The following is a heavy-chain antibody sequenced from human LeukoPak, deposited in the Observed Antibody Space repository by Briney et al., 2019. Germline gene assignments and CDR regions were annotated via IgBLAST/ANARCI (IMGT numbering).Heavy chain of an antibody. V-gene: IGHV3-33*06. CDR1: GFTFSSYG. J-gene: IGHJ5*02. CDR3: AKDLRSYSSSDWFDP. D-gene: IGHD6-6*01. CDR2: IWYDGSNR. Sequence: GRSLRLSCAASGFTFSSYGMHWVRQAPGKGLEWVAVIWYDGSNRNYADSVKGRFTISRDNSKNTLYLQMNSLRAEDTAEYYCAKDLRSYSSSDWFDPWGQGTLVTVSS.